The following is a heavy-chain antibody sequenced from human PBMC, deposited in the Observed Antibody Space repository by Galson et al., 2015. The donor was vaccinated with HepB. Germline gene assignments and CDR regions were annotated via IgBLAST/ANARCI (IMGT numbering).Heavy chain of an antibody. CDR2: ISAYNGNT. Sequence: SVKVSCKASGYTFSSYGINWVRQAPGQGLEWMGWISAYNGNTKYAQKVQGRVTMTTDTSTRTAYMELRSLRSDDTAMYYCARDFLRGENYGGNYWGQGTLVTVSS. CDR3: ARDFLRGENYGGNY. V-gene: IGHV1-18*01. D-gene: IGHD4-23*01. CDR1: GYTFSSYG. J-gene: IGHJ4*02.